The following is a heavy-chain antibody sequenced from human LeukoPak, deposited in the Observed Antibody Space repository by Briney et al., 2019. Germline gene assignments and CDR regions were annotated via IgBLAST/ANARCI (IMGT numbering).Heavy chain of an antibody. J-gene: IGHJ4*02. CDR2: ISSGSSYI. CDR1: GFTFSSYS. CDR3: AKDDAWLQFND. Sequence: GGSLRLSCAASGFTFSSYSMNWVRQAPGKGLEWVSIISSGSSYIHYADSVKGRFTISRDNSENTLYLHMNSLRAGDTAVYFCAKDDAWLQFNDWGQGTLVTVSS. D-gene: IGHD5-24*01. V-gene: IGHV3-21*04.